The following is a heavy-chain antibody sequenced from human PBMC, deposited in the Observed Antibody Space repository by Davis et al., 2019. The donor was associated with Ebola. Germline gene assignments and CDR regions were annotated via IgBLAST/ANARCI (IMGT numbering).Heavy chain of an antibody. D-gene: IGHD5-12*01. CDR1: GGSFSGYY. Sequence: MPSETLSLTCAVYGGSFSGYYWNWIRQPPGKGLEWIGEINHSGSTNYNPSLKSRVTISVDTSKNQFSLKLSSVTAADTAVYYCARHGGGSGYDYWGQGTLVTVSS. CDR3: ARHGGGSGYDY. CDR2: INHSGST. V-gene: IGHV4-34*01. J-gene: IGHJ4*02.